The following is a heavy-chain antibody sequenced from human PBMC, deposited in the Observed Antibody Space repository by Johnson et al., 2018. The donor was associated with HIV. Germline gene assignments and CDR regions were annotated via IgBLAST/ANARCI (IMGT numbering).Heavy chain of an antibody. CDR3: AKGSTLWNPRLGDAFDI. V-gene: IGHV3-9*01. D-gene: IGHD1-1*01. Sequence: VQLVESGGGLVKPGVSLRLSCAASGFTFSDYYMSWIRQAPGKGLEWVSGISWNSDSIDYADSVKGPFTISRDNANNSIYLQMNSLRAEDTALYYCAKGSTLWNPRLGDAFDIWGQGTLVTVSS. J-gene: IGHJ3*02. CDR2: ISWNSDSI. CDR1: GFTFSDYY.